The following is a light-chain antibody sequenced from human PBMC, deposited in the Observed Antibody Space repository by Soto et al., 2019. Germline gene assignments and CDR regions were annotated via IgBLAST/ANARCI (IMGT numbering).Light chain of an antibody. Sequence: DIQMTQSPSSLSASVGDRVTITCRASQSISSYLNWYQQKPGKAPKLLIYAASSLQSGVPSRFSGSGSGTDVTLTISSLQPEDFATYYCQQSYSTPVTFGQGTKVDIK. J-gene: IGKJ1*01. CDR1: QSISSY. CDR2: AAS. CDR3: QQSYSTPVT. V-gene: IGKV1-39*01.